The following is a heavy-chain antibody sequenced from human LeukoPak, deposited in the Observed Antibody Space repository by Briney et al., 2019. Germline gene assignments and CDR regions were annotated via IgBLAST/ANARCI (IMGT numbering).Heavy chain of an antibody. CDR1: VGSISSGGYY. J-gene: IGHJ5*02. V-gene: IGHV4-31*03. CDR3: ARTREVTAIPNWFDP. CDR2: IYYRGST. Sequence: SQTLSLTCTVSVGSISSGGYYCSWIRQHPGKGLEWIGYIYYRGSTYYNPSLKSRVTISVDTSKNQFSLKLSSVTAADTAVYYCARTREVTAIPNWFDPWGQGTLVTVSS. D-gene: IGHD2-21*02.